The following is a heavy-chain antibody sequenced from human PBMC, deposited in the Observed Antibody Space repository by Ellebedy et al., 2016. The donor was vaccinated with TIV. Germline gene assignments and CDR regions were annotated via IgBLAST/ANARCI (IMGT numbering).Heavy chain of an antibody. J-gene: IGHJ5*02. CDR3: ARDRITILTTNWFDP. Sequence: GESLKISXAASGFTFSSYAMNWVRQAPGKGLEWVSAVSGGGGTTYYAASVRGRFTISRDNSKNTLYLQMNSLRAEDTAVYYCARDRITILTTNWFDPWGQGTLVTVSS. CDR1: GFTFSSYA. CDR2: VSGGGGTT. D-gene: IGHD3-3*01. V-gene: IGHV3-23*01.